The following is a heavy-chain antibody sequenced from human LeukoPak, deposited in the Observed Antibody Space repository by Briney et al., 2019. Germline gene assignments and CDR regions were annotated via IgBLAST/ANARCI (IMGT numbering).Heavy chain of an antibody. CDR1: GYTFTSYD. Sequence: ASVKVSCKASGYTFTSYDINWVRQATGQGLEWMGYMNPNSGNTGSAQKFQGRVTMTRNTSISTAYMELSSLGSEDTAVYYCATELRHQDYWGQGTLVTVSS. CDR3: ATELRHQDY. J-gene: IGHJ4*02. V-gene: IGHV1-8*01. CDR2: MNPNSGNT. D-gene: IGHD2-15*01.